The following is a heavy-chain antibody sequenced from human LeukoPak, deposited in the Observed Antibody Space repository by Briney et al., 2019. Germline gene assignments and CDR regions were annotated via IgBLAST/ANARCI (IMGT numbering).Heavy chain of an antibody. Sequence: GGSLRLSCVAPGLIFSNYGMHWVRQAPGKGLDWVSFIRYDGNEKQYADSMRGRVTISRDNSKGTLFLQMTSLRPEDTAVYYCAKAYGSRLLKGDHQIMDVWGKGTTVIVSS. CDR3: AKAYGSRLLKGDHQIMDV. CDR1: GLIFSNYG. CDR2: IRYDGNEK. J-gene: IGHJ6*04. D-gene: IGHD2-21*02. V-gene: IGHV3-30*02.